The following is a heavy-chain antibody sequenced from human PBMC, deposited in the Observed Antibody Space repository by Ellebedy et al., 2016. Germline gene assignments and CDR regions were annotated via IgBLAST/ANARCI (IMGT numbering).Heavy chain of an antibody. J-gene: IGHJ5*02. V-gene: IGHV3-48*04. CDR2: ISYSSSTI. CDR3: ARNFDD. Sequence: GESLKISCAASGFSFSDYPMNWVRQAPGKGLEWFSYISYSSSTIYYADSVKGRFTISRDNAKNSLYLQMNSLRAEDTAVYYCARNFDDWGQGTLVIVSS. CDR1: GFSFSDYP.